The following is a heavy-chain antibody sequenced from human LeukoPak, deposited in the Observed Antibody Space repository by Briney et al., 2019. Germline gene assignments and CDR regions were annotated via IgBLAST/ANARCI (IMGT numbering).Heavy chain of an antibody. CDR2: ISFDGSEK. CDR3: AKGTSTYSSGSLDY. D-gene: IGHD6-19*01. V-gene: IGHV3-30*18. Sequence: PGRSLRLSCAASGFTFTTYGMHWVRQPLGKGLEWVALISFDGSEKYYAESVKGRFTISRDNSKNTLYLQMNSVRAEDTAVYYCAKGTSTYSSGSLDYWGRGTLVTVSS. J-gene: IGHJ4*02. CDR1: GFTFTTYG.